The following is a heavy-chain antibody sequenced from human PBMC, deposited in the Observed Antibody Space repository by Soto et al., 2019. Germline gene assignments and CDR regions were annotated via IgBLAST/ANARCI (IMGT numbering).Heavy chain of an antibody. D-gene: IGHD7-27*01. CDR2: ISGSGGST. V-gene: IGHV3-23*01. CDR1: GFTFSSYA. J-gene: IGHJ4*02. Sequence: GGSLRLSCAASGFTFSSYAMSWVRQAPGKGLEWVSAISGSGGSTYYADSVKGRFTISIDNSKNTLYLQMNSLRAEDADVYYWAKDQNWGGYYFDYWGQGTLVTVSS. CDR3: AKDQNWGGYYFDY.